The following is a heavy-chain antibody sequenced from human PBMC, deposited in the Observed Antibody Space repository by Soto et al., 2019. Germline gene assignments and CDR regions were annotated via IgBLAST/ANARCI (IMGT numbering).Heavy chain of an antibody. Sequence: QVQLVESGGGVVQPGRSLRLSCAASGFTFSSYAMHWVRQAPGKGLEWVAVISYDGSNKYYADSVKGRFTISRDNSKNTLYLQMNSMRAEDTAVYYCARDPRRDGYNGAFDIWGQGTIVTVSS. CDR1: GFTFSSYA. D-gene: IGHD5-12*01. J-gene: IGHJ3*02. V-gene: IGHV3-30-3*01. CDR2: ISYDGSNK. CDR3: ARDPRRDGYNGAFDI.